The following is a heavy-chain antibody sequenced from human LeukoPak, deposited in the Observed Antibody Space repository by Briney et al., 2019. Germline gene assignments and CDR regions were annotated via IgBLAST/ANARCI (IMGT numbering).Heavy chain of an antibody. V-gene: IGHV3-7*05. CDR2: IKQDGSET. CDR3: ARDPYSSSWSYGMDV. D-gene: IGHD6-13*01. CDR1: GFTFSNYW. J-gene: IGHJ6*02. Sequence: GGSLRLSCEASGFTFSNYWMSWVRQTPEKGLEWVANIKQDGSETVYVDSVKGRFTISRDNAQSSLYLQMNSLRAEDTAVYYCARDPYSSSWSYGMDVWGQGTAVTVSS.